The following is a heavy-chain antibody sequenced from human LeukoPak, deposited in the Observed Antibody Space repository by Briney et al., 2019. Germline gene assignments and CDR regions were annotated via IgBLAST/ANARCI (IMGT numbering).Heavy chain of an antibody. V-gene: IGHV3-30*02. J-gene: IGHJ6*03. CDR3: ANSRAYYDILTGLFNYYYMDV. Sequence: PGGSLRLSCAASGFTFSSYGMHWVRQAPGKGLEWVAFIRYDGSNKYYADSVKGRFTISRDNSKNTLYLQMNSLRAEDTAVYYCANSRAYYDILTGLFNYYYMDVWGKGTTVTISS. D-gene: IGHD3-9*01. CDR2: IRYDGSNK. CDR1: GFTFSSYG.